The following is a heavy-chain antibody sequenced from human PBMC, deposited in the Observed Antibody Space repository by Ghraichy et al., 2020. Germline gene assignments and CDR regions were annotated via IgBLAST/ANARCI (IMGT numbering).Heavy chain of an antibody. CDR1: GFTFDDYA. J-gene: IGHJ4*02. Sequence: SLRLSCAASGFTFDDYAMHWVRQAPGKGLEWVSGISWNSGSIGYADSVKGRFTISRDNAKNSLYLQMNSLRAEDTALYYCAKSLYDSSGPPYFDYWGQGTLVTVSS. CDR3: AKSLYDSSGPPYFDY. CDR2: ISWNSGSI. D-gene: IGHD3-22*01. V-gene: IGHV3-9*01.